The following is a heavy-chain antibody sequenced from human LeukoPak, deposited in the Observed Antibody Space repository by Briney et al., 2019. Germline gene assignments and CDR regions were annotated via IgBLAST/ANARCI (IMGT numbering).Heavy chain of an antibody. J-gene: IGHJ4*02. CDR1: GLTFRTYA. V-gene: IGHV3-23*01. Sequence: GGSLRLSCAASGLTFRTYAMSWVRQAPGKGLEWVSSISDSGGYTFYANSVKGRFTISRDNSKNTVYLQMNSLRAEDTAVYYCAKGGSYRSQPYFDYWGQGTPVTVSS. D-gene: IGHD3-16*02. CDR3: AKGGSYRSQPYFDY. CDR2: ISDSGGYT.